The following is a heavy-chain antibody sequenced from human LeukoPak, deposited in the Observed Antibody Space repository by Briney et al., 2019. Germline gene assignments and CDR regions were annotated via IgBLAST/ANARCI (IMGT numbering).Heavy chain of an antibody. CDR2: ISGSGGST. CDR3: ARVDCSGGSCYFDY. CDR1: GFTFSSYA. J-gene: IGHJ4*02. Sequence: GGSLRLSCAASGFTFSSYAMSWVRQAPGKGPEWVSAISGSGGSTYYADSVKGRFTISRDNAKNTLDLQMSSLRAEDTAVYYCARVDCSGGSCYFDYWGQGTLVTVSS. V-gene: IGHV3-23*01. D-gene: IGHD2-15*01.